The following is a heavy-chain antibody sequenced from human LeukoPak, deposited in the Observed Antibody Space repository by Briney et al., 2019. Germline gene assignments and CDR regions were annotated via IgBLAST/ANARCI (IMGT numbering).Heavy chain of an antibody. CDR1: GGSISSYY. V-gene: IGHV4-59*01. D-gene: IGHD5-18*01. CDR3: ARDREDTAMDR. CDR2: IYYSGST. Sequence: PSETLSLTCTVSGGSISSYYWSWIRHPPGEGLEWLVYIYYSGSTIYNTSLKSRVTISVDTSKNQFSLKLSSVTAADTAVYYCARDREDTAMDRWGQGALVTVSS. J-gene: IGHJ4*02.